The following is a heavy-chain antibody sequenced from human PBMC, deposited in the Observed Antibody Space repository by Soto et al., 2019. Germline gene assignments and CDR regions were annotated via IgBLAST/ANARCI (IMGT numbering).Heavy chain of an antibody. J-gene: IGHJ6*02. Sequence: ASVKVSCKASGYTFTSYYMHWVRQAPGQGLEWMGIINPSGGSTSYAQKFQGRVTMTRDTSTSTVYMELSSLRSEDTAVYYCARGDSSSWYWVYYYYGMDVWGQGTKVTVSS. D-gene: IGHD6-13*01. V-gene: IGHV1-46*01. CDR3: ARGDSSSWYWVYYYYGMDV. CDR1: GYTFTSYY. CDR2: INPSGGST.